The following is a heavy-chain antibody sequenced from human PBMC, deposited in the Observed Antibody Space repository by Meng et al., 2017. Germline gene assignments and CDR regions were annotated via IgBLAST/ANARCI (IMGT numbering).Heavy chain of an antibody. CDR3: ARGVVYAISYFDY. CDR1: GDSGSSHRAA. V-gene: IGHV6-1*01. CDR2: TYYRSKWYN. J-gene: IGHJ4*02. D-gene: IGHD2-8*02. Sequence: QLGPGTGKPPETLSPTLSIPGDSGSSHRAAWNWIRQSPSRGLELLGRTYYRSKWYNDYAVSVKSRITINPDTSKNQFSLQLNSVTPEDTAVYYCARGVVYAISYFDYWGQGTLVTVSS.